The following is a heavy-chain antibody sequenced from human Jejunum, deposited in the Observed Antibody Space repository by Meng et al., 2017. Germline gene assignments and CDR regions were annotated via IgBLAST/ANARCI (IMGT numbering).Heavy chain of an antibody. Sequence: GGSLRLSCAASGFIFSNYGMIWVRQAPGKGLEWVALIRYDGSNTYYEDSVKGRFTISRDNSKNTLYLQMNSLRVEDTAVYYCARGGMGLTKDDTFDIWGQGTVVT. J-gene: IGHJ3*02. V-gene: IGHV3-30*02. CDR3: ARGGMGLTKDDTFDI. CDR1: GFIFSNYG. D-gene: IGHD1-26*01. CDR2: IRYDGSNT.